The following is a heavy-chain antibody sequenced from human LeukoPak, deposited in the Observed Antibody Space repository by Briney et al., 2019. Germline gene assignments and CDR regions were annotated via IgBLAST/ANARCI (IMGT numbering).Heavy chain of an antibody. Sequence: PGGSLSLSCEAPGFTFSSYAMSWFRQAPGKGLDWVSAISGSGGSTYYADSVKGRFTISRDNSKNTLYLQMNSLRAEDTAVYYCAKRIRPFSGPSDYWGQGTLVTVSS. CDR3: AKRIRPFSGPSDY. V-gene: IGHV3-23*01. CDR1: GFTFSSYA. J-gene: IGHJ4*02. D-gene: IGHD1-14*01. CDR2: ISGSGGST.